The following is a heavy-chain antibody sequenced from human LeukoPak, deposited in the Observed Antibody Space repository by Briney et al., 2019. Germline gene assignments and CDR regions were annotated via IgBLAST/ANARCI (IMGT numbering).Heavy chain of an antibody. CDR1: GGTFSSYA. CDR2: IIPILGIA. D-gene: IGHD3-3*01. CDR3: ARAGTPVLEWLTH. V-gene: IGHV1-69*04. J-gene: IGHJ4*02. Sequence: EASVKVSCKASGGTFSSYAISWVRRAPGQGLEWMGRIIPILGIANYAQKFQGRVTITADKSTSTAYMELSSLRSEDTAVYYCARAGTPVLEWLTHWGQGTLVTVSS.